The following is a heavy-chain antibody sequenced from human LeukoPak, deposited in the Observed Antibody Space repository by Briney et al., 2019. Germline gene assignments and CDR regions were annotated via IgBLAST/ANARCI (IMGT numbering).Heavy chain of an antibody. V-gene: IGHV3-30*03. CDR3: ARDRRDGYKY. CDR2: ISYDGSNK. Sequence: PGRSLRLSCAASGFTFSSYDMHWVRQAPGKGLEWVAVISYDGSNKYYADSVKGRFTISRDNSKNTLYLQMNSLRAEDTAVYYCARDRRDGYKYWGQGTLVTVSS. J-gene: IGHJ4*02. CDR1: GFTFSSYD. D-gene: IGHD5-24*01.